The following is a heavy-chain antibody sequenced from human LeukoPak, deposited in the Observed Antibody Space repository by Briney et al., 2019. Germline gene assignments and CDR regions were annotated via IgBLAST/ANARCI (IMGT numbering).Heavy chain of an antibody. D-gene: IGHD3-10*02. Sequence: GGSRRLSCAPAGFTFSSYEMNWVRQAPGKGLGWVSYISSSGSTTYYADSVKGRFTIPRHNAKNSLYLQMNSLRAEDTAVYYCAELGITMIGGVWGKGTTVTISS. V-gene: IGHV3-48*03. CDR1: GFTFSSYE. CDR3: AELGITMIGGV. J-gene: IGHJ6*04. CDR2: ISSSGSTT.